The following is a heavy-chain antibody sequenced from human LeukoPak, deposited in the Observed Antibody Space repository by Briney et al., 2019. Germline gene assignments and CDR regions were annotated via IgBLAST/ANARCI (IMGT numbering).Heavy chain of an antibody. CDR3: ARGSVFGVVTNPYYYGMDV. D-gene: IGHD3-3*01. Sequence: SQTLSLTCALSGDSFSSNSAAWHWIRQSPSRGLEWLVRTYYRSNLYNDYAVSVKNRITINPDTSKNQFSLQLNSVTPEDTAVYYCARGSVFGVVTNPYYYGMDVWGQGTTVTVSS. CDR1: GDSFSSNSAA. CDR2: TYYRSNLYN. J-gene: IGHJ6*02. V-gene: IGHV6-1*01.